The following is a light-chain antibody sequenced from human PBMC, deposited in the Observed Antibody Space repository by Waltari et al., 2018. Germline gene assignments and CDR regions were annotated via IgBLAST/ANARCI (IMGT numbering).Light chain of an antibody. V-gene: IGLV2-11*01. CDR1: SSDVGTYNY. Sequence: QSALTQPRSVSGSPGQSVTISCTGTSSDVGTYNYVSWYQQHPGRAPKLMMFDVNRRPSGVPDRFSGSKSGNTASLTISGLHADDEADYYCCSYAGTYTVYVFGSGTKVTVL. J-gene: IGLJ1*01. CDR2: DVN. CDR3: CSYAGTYTVYV.